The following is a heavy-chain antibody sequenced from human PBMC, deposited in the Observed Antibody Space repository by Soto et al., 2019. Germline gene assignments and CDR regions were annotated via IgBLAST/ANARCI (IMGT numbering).Heavy chain of an antibody. CDR2: INSGGYT. Sequence: GGSLRLSCEASGFTLSNYAMAWVRQSPGRGLEWVAEINSGGYTYYADSVKGRLTVSRDISKNTLFLQMNSLRAEDSAVYYCAKPRQDDDEWDFDYWGQGTPVTVSS. CDR3: AKPRQDDDEWDFDY. CDR1: GFTLSNYA. J-gene: IGHJ4*02. D-gene: IGHD1-26*01. V-gene: IGHV3-23*01.